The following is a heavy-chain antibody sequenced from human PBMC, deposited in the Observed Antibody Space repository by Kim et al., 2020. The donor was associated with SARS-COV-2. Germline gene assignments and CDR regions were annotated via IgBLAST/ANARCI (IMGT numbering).Heavy chain of an antibody. V-gene: IGHV3-21*01. CDR2: ISSSSSYI. CDR1: GFTFSSYS. Sequence: GGSLRLSCAASGFTFSSYSMNWVRQAPGKGLEWVSSISSSSSYIYYADSVKGRFTISRDNAKNSLYLQMNSLRAEDTAVYYCARVVSAKTKQWLGPDAFDIWGQGTMVTVSS. J-gene: IGHJ3*02. CDR3: ARVVSAKTKQWLGPDAFDI. D-gene: IGHD6-19*01.